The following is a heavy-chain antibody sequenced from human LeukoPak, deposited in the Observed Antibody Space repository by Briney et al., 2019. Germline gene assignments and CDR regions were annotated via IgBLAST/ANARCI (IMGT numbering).Heavy chain of an antibody. D-gene: IGHD6-13*01. Sequence: PSETLSLTCTVSGGSISSYYWSWIRQPPGKGLEWIGYIYYSGSTYYNPSLKSRVTISVDTSKNQFTLKLSSVTAADTAVYYWAGSAAGTEDYFDYWGQGTLVTVSS. CDR3: AGSAAGTEDYFDY. CDR2: IYYSGST. J-gene: IGHJ4*02. CDR1: GGSISSYY. V-gene: IGHV4-59*08.